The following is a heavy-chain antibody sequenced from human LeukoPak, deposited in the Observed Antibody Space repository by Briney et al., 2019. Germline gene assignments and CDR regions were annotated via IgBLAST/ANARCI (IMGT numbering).Heavy chain of an antibody. Sequence: ASVKVSCKSSGYTFTSYGISWVRQAPGQGLEWMGWISPYNGNTNYAQKLQGRVTMTTDTSTSTAYMELSSLRSEDTAVYYCARGGIHRGGYDRYYYYYMDVWGKGITVTVSS. CDR1: GYTFTSYG. V-gene: IGHV1-18*01. D-gene: IGHD5-12*01. CDR3: ARGGIHRGGYDRYYYYYMDV. J-gene: IGHJ6*03. CDR2: ISPYNGNT.